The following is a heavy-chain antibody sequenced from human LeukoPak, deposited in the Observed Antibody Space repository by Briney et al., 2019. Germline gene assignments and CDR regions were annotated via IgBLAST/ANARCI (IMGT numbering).Heavy chain of an antibody. D-gene: IGHD2-2*01. V-gene: IGHV4-34*01. CDR3: ARANIVVVPAAPSYFGY. J-gene: IGHJ4*02. Sequence: PSETLSLTCAVYGGSFSGYYWSWIRQPPGKGLEWIGEINHSGSTNYNPSLKSRVTISVDTSKNQFSLKLSSVTAADTAEYYCARANIVVVPAAPSYFGYWGQGTLVTVSS. CDR2: INHSGST. CDR1: GGSFSGYY.